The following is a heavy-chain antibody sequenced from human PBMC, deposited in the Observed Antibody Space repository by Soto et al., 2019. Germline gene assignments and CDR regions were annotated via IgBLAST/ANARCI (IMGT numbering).Heavy chain of an antibody. CDR2: IYSGGST. CDR3: AREGAEYHIDY. V-gene: IGHV3-66*01. D-gene: IGHD1-26*01. Sequence: EVQLVESGGGLVQPGGSLRLSCAASGFTVSSNYMTWVRQAPGKGLEWVSVIYSGGSTYYADSVKGRFTISRDNSKNTLYLQMNSLRAEDTAVYYCAREGAEYHIDYCGQGTLVTVSS. CDR1: GFTVSSNY. J-gene: IGHJ4*02.